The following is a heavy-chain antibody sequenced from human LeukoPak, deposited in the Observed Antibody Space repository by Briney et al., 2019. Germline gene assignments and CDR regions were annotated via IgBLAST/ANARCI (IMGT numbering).Heavy chain of an antibody. Sequence: KSSETLSLTCTVSGGSISSYYWSWIRQPAGKGLEWIGRIYTSGSTNYNPSLKSRVTMSVDTSKNQFSLKLSSVTAADTAVYYCAREIPQKGSWYNWFDPWGQGTLVTVSS. CDR3: AREIPQKGSWYNWFDP. J-gene: IGHJ5*02. CDR2: IYTSGST. CDR1: GGSISSYY. D-gene: IGHD2-21*01. V-gene: IGHV4-4*07.